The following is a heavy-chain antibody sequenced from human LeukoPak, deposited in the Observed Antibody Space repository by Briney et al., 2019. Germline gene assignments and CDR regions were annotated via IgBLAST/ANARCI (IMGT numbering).Heavy chain of an antibody. V-gene: IGHV4-34*01. J-gene: IGHJ4*02. CDR2: ISHSGST. CDR3: ARGRASYDFWCGYLFDY. Sequence: SETLSLTCAVYGGPFSGYYWTWICQPPGKGLEWIGEISHSGSTNYNPSLKSRVTISVDTSKNQFSLKLSSVTAADTAVYYCARGRASYDFWCGYLFDYWGQGTLVTVSS. D-gene: IGHD3-3*01. CDR1: GGPFSGYY.